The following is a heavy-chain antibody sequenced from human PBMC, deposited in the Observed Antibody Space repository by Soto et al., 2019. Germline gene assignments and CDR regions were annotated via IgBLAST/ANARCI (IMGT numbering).Heavy chain of an antibody. CDR1: GFTFSSYA. Sequence: GGSLRLSCAASGFTFSSYAMSWVRQAPGKGLEWVSAISGSGGSTYYADSVKGRFTISRDNSKNTLYLQMNSLRAEDTAVYYCAKRGGAAAGTDYYYGMDVWGQGTTVTVSS. J-gene: IGHJ6*02. D-gene: IGHD6-13*01. CDR2: ISGSGGST. V-gene: IGHV3-23*01. CDR3: AKRGGAAAGTDYYYGMDV.